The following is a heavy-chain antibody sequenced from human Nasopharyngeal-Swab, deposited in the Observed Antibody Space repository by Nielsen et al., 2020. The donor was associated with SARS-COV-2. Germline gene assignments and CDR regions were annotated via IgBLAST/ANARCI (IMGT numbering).Heavy chain of an antibody. CDR1: GFTFSSYS. J-gene: IGHJ4*02. Sequence: GESLKISCAASGFTFSSYSMNWVRQAPGKGLEWVSSISSSSSSYIYYADSVKGRFTISRDNAKNSLYLQMNSLRAEDTAVYYCARDPYYDLSYFDYWGQGTLVTVSS. CDR3: ARDPYYDLSYFDY. V-gene: IGHV3-21*01. D-gene: IGHD3-3*01. CDR2: ISSSSSSYI.